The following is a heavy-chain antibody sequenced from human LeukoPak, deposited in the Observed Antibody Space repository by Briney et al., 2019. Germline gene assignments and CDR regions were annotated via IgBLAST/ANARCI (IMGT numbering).Heavy chain of an antibody. CDR3: ARHTSPFRCGSGSSDYFDY. D-gene: IGHD3-10*01. CDR1: GYSFTSYW. V-gene: IGHV5-51*01. CDR2: IYPGDSDT. J-gene: IGHJ4*02. Sequence: KGGESLKISCKGSGYSFTSYWIGWVRPMPGKGLEWMGIIYPGDSDTRYSPSFQGQVTISADKSISTAYLQWSSLKASDTAMYYCARHTSPFRCGSGSSDYFDYWGQGTLVTVSS.